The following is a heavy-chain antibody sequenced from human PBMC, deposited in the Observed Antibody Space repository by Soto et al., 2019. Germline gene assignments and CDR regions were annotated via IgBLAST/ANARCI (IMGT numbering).Heavy chain of an antibody. V-gene: IGHV4-30-2*01. D-gene: IGHD3-10*01. CDR2: IYHSGST. CDR1: GGSISSGGYS. CDR3: ARAIGWFGELLGGYYFDY. J-gene: IGHJ4*02. Sequence: QLQLQESGSGLVKPSQTLSLTCAVSGGSISSGGYSWSWIRQPPGKGLEWIGYIYHSGSTYYNSSLKSRVTISVDRSKNQFSLKLSSVTAADTAVYYCARAIGWFGELLGGYYFDYWCQGTLVTVSS.